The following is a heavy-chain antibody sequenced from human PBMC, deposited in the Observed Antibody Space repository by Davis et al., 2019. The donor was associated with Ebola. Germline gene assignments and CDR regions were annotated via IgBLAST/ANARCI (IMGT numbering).Heavy chain of an antibody. J-gene: IGHJ4*02. CDR1: GGSFSGYY. Sequence: SETLSLTCAVYGGSFSGYYWSWIRQPPGKGLEWIGEINHSGSTNYNPSLKSRVTISVDTSKNQFSLKLSSVTAADTAVYYCARGVSIGPDYWGQGTLVTVSS. CDR3: ARGVSIGPDY. V-gene: IGHV4-34*01. D-gene: IGHD2-21*01. CDR2: INHSGST.